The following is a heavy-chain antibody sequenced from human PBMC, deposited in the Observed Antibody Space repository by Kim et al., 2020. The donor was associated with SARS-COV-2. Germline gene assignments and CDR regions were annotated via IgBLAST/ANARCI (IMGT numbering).Heavy chain of an antibody. Sequence: ASVKVSCKASGYTFTSYDINWVRQATGQGLEWMGWMNPNSGNTGYAQKFQGRVTMTRNTSISTAYMELSSLRSEDTAVYYCARGASPTTRNIVVVPAAGYYYYGMDVWGQGTTVTVSS. D-gene: IGHD2-2*01. J-gene: IGHJ6*02. CDR2: MNPNSGNT. V-gene: IGHV1-8*01. CDR1: GYTFTSYD. CDR3: ARGASPTTRNIVVVPAAGYYYYGMDV.